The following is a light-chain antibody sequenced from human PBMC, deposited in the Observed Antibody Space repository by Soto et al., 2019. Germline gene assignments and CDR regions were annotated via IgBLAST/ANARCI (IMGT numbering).Light chain of an antibody. CDR2: DVS. J-gene: IGLJ2*01. CDR3: ISYTSSSTVV. CDR1: SSDVGGYNY. V-gene: IGLV2-14*01. Sequence: QSALTQPASVSGSPGQSITISCTGTSSDVGGYNYVSSYQQHPGKAPKLMIYDVSNRPSGVSNRFSGSKSGNTASLTISGLQAEDEADYYCISYTSSSTVVFGGGTKLTVL.